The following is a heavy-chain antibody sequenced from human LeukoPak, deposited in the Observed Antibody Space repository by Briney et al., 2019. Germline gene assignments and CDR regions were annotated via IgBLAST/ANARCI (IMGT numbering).Heavy chain of an antibody. CDR3: ARSDYGTGVFDS. Sequence: GESLKISCKGSGYSFTSYWIAWVRQMPGKGLEWMGIIYPGDSNTRYSPSFQGQVTISADRSISTAYLRWSSLKASDTAMYYRARSDYGTGVFDSWGQGTLVTVSS. J-gene: IGHJ4*02. CDR1: GYSFTSYW. V-gene: IGHV5-51*01. CDR2: IYPGDSNT. D-gene: IGHD4-17*01.